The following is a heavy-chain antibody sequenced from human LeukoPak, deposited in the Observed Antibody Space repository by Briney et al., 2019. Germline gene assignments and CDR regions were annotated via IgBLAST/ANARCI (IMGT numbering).Heavy chain of an antibody. CDR3: ARRKDDYYGSGTFDY. CDR2: IYYSGST. D-gene: IGHD3-10*01. V-gene: IGHV4-59*08. Sequence: PSETLSLTCTVSGGSISSYYWSWIRQPPGKGLEWIGYIYYSGSTNYNPSLKSRVTISVDTSKNQFSLKLSSVTAADRAVYYCARRKDDYYGSGTFDYWGQGTLVTVSS. CDR1: GGSISSYY. J-gene: IGHJ4*02.